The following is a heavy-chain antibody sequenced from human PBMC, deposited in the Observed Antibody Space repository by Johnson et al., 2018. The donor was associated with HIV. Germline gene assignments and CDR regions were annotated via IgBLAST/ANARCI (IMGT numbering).Heavy chain of an antibody. CDR3: AREYYYDSSGTPVFDI. J-gene: IGHJ3*02. D-gene: IGHD3-22*01. V-gene: IGHV3-33*01. CDR2: IWYDGTNK. Sequence: QVQLVESGGGVVQPGRSLRLSCAASGFTFSSYGMHWVRQAPGKGLEWVALIWYDGTNKYYADSVKGRFTISRDNSKNTLYLQINSLRAEDTAVYYCAREYYYDSSGTPVFDIWGQGTMVTVSS. CDR1: GFTFSSYG.